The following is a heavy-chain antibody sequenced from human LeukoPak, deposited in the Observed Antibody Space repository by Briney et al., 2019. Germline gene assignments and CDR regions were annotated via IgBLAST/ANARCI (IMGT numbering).Heavy chain of an antibody. J-gene: IGHJ6*03. Sequence: PETLSLTCAVHGGSFSGYYWSWIRQPPGKGLEWIGEINHSGSTNYNPSLKSRVTISVDTSKNQFSLKLSSVTAADTAVYYCKCRHYYYYYMDVWGKGTTVTVSS. CDR3: KCRHYYYYYMDV. CDR1: GGSFSGYY. V-gene: IGHV4-34*01. CDR2: INHSGST.